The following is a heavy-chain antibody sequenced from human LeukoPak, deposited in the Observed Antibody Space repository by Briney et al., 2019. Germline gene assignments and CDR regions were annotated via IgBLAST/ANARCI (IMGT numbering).Heavy chain of an antibody. CDR3: ARGQEIALIPSIAARPLDY. D-gene: IGHD6-6*01. CDR1: GFTFSSYA. J-gene: IGHJ4*02. CDR2: ISSNGGST. Sequence: PGGSLRLSCAASGFTFSSYAMHWVRQAPGKGLEYVSAISSNGGSTYYANSVKGRFTISRDNSKNTLYLQMGSLRAEDMAVYYCARGQEIALIPSIAARPLDYWGQGTLVTVSS. V-gene: IGHV3-64*01.